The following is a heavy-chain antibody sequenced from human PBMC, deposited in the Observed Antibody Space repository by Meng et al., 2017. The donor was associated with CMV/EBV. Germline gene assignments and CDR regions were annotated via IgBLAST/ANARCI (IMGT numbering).Heavy chain of an antibody. Sequence: SVKVSCKASGSTFSSYAIGWVRQAPGQGLEWMGGIIPIFSTANYAQKFQGRVTITTDESTSTAYMELSSLRSEDTAVYYCARSRPHCSSTSCYTGGVNYYYYGMDVWGQGTTVTVSS. CDR1: GSTFSSYA. CDR2: IIPIFSTA. CDR3: ARSRPHCSSTSCYTGGVNYYYYGMDV. J-gene: IGHJ6*02. V-gene: IGHV1-69*05. D-gene: IGHD2-2*02.